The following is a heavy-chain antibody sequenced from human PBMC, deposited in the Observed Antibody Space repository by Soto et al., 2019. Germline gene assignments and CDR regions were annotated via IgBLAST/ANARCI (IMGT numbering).Heavy chain of an antibody. J-gene: IGHJ4*02. CDR3: AKDSGGEFSAFDY. V-gene: IGHV3-9*01. D-gene: IGHD3-16*02. CDR1: GFTFDDYA. CDR2: ISWNSGSI. Sequence: SLRLSCAASGFTFDDYAMHWVRQAPGKGLEWVSGISWNSGSIGYADSVKGRFTISRDNAKNSLYLQMNSLRAEDTALYYCAKDSGGEFSAFDYWGQGTLVTVSS.